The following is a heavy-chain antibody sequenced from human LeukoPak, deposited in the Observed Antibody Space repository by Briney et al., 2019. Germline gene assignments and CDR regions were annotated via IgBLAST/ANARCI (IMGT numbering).Heavy chain of an antibody. Sequence: GESLKTSCKASGYSLTTYWIGWVRQMPGESLEWMGIIYPGDSDTTYSPSFQGQVTISADKSISTAYLQWSSLKASDTAMYYCARSYDSMGFDYWGQGTLVTVSS. CDR1: GYSLTTYW. CDR3: ARSYDSMGFDY. J-gene: IGHJ4*02. V-gene: IGHV5-51*01. CDR2: IYPGDSDT. D-gene: IGHD3-9*01.